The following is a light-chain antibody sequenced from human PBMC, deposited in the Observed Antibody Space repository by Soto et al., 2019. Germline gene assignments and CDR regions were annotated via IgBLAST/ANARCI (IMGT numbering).Light chain of an antibody. Sequence: VMTQSPATPSVSPGERATLSCRASQNLRSSLAWYQQKPGQAPRLLIYGASTRATGIPARFSGSGSGTEFTLTISSLQSEDFAVYFCQQYNIWPQTFGQGTKGDIK. V-gene: IGKV3-15*01. CDR1: QNLRSS. CDR3: QQYNIWPQT. CDR2: GAS. J-gene: IGKJ1*01.